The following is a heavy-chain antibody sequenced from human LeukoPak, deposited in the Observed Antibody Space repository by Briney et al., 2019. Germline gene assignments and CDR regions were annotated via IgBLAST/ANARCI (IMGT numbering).Heavy chain of an antibody. CDR2: ISAYNGNT. D-gene: IGHD6-19*01. V-gene: IGHV1-18*01. J-gene: IGHJ4*02. Sequence: ASVKVSCKASGYTFTSYGISWVRQAPGQGLEWMGWISAYNGNTNYAQKLQGRVTMTTDTSTSTAYMEPRSLRSDDTAVYYCVRIVTVAGTVDYWGQGTLVTVSS. CDR1: GYTFTSYG. CDR3: VRIVTVAGTVDY.